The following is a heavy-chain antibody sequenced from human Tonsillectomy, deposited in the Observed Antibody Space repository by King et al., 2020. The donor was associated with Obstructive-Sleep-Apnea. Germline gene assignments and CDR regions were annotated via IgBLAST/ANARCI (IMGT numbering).Heavy chain of an antibody. CDR3: ATEIFNYYGSGSHNWFDP. CDR2: IYHSGST. V-gene: IGHV4-38-2*02. J-gene: IGHJ5*02. CDR1: GYSISSGYY. D-gene: IGHD3-10*01. Sequence: QLQESGPGLVKPSETLSLTCTVSGYSISSGYYWGWIRQPPGKGLEWIGSIYHSGSTYYNPSLKSRVTISLDPSKNQFSLKLRSVTAADTAVYYCATEIFNYYGSGSHNWFDPWGQGTLVTVSS.